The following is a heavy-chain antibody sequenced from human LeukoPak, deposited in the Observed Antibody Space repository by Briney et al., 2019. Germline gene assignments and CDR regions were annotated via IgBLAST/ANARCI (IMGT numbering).Heavy chain of an antibody. CDR2: IYYSGST. D-gene: IGHD3-10*01. V-gene: IGHV4-39*07. CDR3: ARQGISGTHYASFDP. Sequence: SIYYSGSTYYNPSLKSRVTISVDTSKNQFSLKLSSVTAADTAVYHCARQGISGTHYASFDPWGQGTLVTVSS. J-gene: IGHJ5*02.